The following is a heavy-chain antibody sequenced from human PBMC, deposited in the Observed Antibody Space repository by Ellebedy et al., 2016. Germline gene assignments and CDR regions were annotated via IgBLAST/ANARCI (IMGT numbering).Heavy chain of an antibody. V-gene: IGHV3-48*02. CDR2: ISGTTNSI. Sequence: GESLKISCAASGFTFRNYNINWVRQAPGKGLEWISYISGTTNSIYYADSVKGRFTISRDNAKTSVYLQMNSLRDEDTAVYYCARDQCMIVGVVNGEYYEHGMDVWGQGTTVTVSS. CDR1: GFTFRNYN. CDR3: ARDQCMIVGVVNGEYYEHGMDV. D-gene: IGHD3/OR15-3a*01. J-gene: IGHJ6*02.